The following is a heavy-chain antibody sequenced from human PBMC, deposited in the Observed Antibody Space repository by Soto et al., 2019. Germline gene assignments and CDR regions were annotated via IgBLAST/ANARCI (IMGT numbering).Heavy chain of an antibody. CDR3: ARSSATSYIWFDP. CDR1: GYTFTSYG. J-gene: IGHJ5*02. D-gene: IGHD3-3*01. CDR2: ISAYKGNT. V-gene: IGHV1-18*01. Sequence: QVQLVQSGAEVKKPGASVKVSCKASGYTFTSYGITWVRQAPGQGREWMGWISAYKGNTNYAHKLQGRVTMTTDTSTGTAYMEVRSLRSADTAVYYCARSSATSYIWFDPWGQGTLVTVSS.